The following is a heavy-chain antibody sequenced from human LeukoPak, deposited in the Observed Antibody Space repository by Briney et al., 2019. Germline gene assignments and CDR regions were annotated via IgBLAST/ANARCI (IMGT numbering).Heavy chain of an antibody. CDR1: GFTFSNYA. V-gene: IGHV3-23*01. D-gene: IGHD3-9*01. J-gene: IGHJ4*02. CDR2: IGVSGGST. CDR3: AKDTLYYDILTGFDY. Sequence: PGGSLRLSCAASGFTFSNYALSWVRQAPGKGLEWVSTIGVSGGSTYYADSAEGRFTISRDNSKNTLYLQMNSLRAEDTAVYYCAKDTLYYDILTGFDYWGQGTRVTVSS.